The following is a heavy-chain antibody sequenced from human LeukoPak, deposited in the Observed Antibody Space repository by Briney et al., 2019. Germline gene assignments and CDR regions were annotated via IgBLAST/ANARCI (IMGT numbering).Heavy chain of an antibody. CDR2: ICLSGST. CDR1: GYSISSGYY. V-gene: IGHV4-38-2*02. J-gene: IGHJ3*02. CDR3: ALTPAHAFDI. Sequence: SETLSLTCTVSGYSISSGYYWDWFRQPPGKGLEWIGSICLSGSTYYNPSLKSRVTISVDTSKNQFSLKLSSVTAADTAVYYCALTPAHAFDIWGQGTMVTVSS.